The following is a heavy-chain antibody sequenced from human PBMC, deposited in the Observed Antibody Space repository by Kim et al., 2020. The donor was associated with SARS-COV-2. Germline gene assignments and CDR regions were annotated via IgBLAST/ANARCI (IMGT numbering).Heavy chain of an antibody. J-gene: IGHJ5*02. Sequence: SETPSLTCTVSGGSISSYYWSWIRQPPGKGLEWIGYIYYSGSTNYNPSLKSRVTISVDTSKNQFSLKLSSVTAADTAVYYCARARGSYPRANWFDPWGQG. CDR2: IYYSGST. D-gene: IGHD1-26*01. V-gene: IGHV4-59*01. CDR1: GGSISSYY. CDR3: ARARGSYPRANWFDP.